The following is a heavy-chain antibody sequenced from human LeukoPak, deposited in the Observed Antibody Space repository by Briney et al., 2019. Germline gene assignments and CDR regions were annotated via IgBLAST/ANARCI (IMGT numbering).Heavy chain of an antibody. Sequence: ASVKVSCKASGCTFTSYYMHWVRQAPGQGLEWMGIINPSGGSTSYAQKFQGRVTMTRDMSTSTVYMELSSLRSEDTAVYYCARGGRGGVLRFLEWSPDYWGQGTLVTVSS. D-gene: IGHD3-3*01. V-gene: IGHV1-46*01. CDR1: GCTFTSYY. CDR2: INPSGGST. CDR3: ARGGRGGVLRFLEWSPDY. J-gene: IGHJ4*02.